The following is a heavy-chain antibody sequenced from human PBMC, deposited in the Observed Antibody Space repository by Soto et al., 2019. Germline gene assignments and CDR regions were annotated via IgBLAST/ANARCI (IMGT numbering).Heavy chain of an antibody. CDR3: ARYRGYRFLGPPYYYMDV. CDR2: IYYSGST. D-gene: IGHD3-3*01. CDR1: GGSISSYY. V-gene: IGHV4-59*01. Sequence: PSETLSLTCTVSGGSISSYYWSWTRQPPGKGLEWIGYIYYSGSTNYNPSLKSRVTISVDTSKNQFSLKLSSVTAADTAVYYCARYRGYRFLGPPYYYMDVWGKGTTVTVSS. J-gene: IGHJ6*03.